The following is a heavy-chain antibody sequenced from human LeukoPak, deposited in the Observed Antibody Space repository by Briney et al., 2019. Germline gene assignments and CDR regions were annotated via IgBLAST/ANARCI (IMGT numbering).Heavy chain of an antibody. CDR3: VSAYSSSWYLRY. J-gene: IGHJ4*02. V-gene: IGHV3-66*01. Sequence: RGSLRLSCAASGFTVSSNYMSWVRQAPGKGLEWVSVIYSGGSTYYADSVKGRFTISRDNSKNTLYLQMNSLRAEDTAVYYCVSAYSSSWYLRYSGQGTLVTVSS. CDR2: IYSGGST. D-gene: IGHD6-13*01. CDR1: GFTVSSNY.